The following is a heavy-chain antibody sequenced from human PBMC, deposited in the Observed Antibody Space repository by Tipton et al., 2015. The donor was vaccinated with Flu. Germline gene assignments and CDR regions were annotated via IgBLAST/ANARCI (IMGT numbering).Heavy chain of an antibody. J-gene: IGHJ1*01. Sequence: TLSLTCSVSGDSIRSSSYYWGWIRQPPHKGLEWVGSISDSGGAYYSPSLKSRVTISVDTSKNQFSLKLSSVTAADTAVYYCARALYSTGWIWEFWGPGTLVTVSS. CDR1: GDSIRSSSYY. CDR2: ISDSGGA. D-gene: IGHD6-19*01. V-gene: IGHV4-39*07. CDR3: ARALYSTGWIWEF.